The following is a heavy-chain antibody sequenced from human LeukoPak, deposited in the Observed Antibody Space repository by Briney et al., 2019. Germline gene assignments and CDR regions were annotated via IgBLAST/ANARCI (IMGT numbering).Heavy chain of an antibody. D-gene: IGHD5-12*01. Sequence: GGSLRLSCAASGFTFSSYGMHWVRQAPGKGLEWVAVISYDGSNKYYADSVKGRFTISRDNSKNTLYLQMNSLRAEDTAVYYCALGYSGYGDYYYGMDVWGQGTTVTVSS. CDR2: ISYDGSNK. V-gene: IGHV3-30*03. CDR1: GFTFSSYG. CDR3: ALGYSGYGDYYYGMDV. J-gene: IGHJ6*02.